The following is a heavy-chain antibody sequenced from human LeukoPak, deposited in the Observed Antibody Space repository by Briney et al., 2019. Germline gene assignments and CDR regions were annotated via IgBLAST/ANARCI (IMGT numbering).Heavy chain of an antibody. CDR1: GFTFSVAA. J-gene: IGHJ5*02. Sequence: GVSLRLSCAASGFTFSVAAMTWVRQAPGKGLEWVSLIGASGESTYYADSVKGRFTISRDNSKNTLYLQMNSLRAEDTAVYYCARDLDYYYGSGSYQSWGQGTLVTVSS. D-gene: IGHD3-10*01. CDR2: IGASGEST. CDR3: ARDLDYYYGSGSYQS. V-gene: IGHV3-23*01.